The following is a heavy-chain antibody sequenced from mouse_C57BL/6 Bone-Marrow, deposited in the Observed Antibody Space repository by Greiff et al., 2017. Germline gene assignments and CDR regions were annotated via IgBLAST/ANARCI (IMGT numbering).Heavy chain of an antibody. J-gene: IGHJ2*01. CDR1: GYTFTSYW. CDR2: IHPNSGST. Sequence: QVQLQQPGAELVKPGASVKLSCKASGYTFTSYWMHWVQQRPGQGLEWIGMIHPNSGSTNYNEKFKSKATLTVDKSSSTAYMQRSSLTSVNSAVYYCASTGTGPYFDYWGQGTTLTVSS. V-gene: IGHV1-64*01. CDR3: ASTGTGPYFDY. D-gene: IGHD1-1*02.